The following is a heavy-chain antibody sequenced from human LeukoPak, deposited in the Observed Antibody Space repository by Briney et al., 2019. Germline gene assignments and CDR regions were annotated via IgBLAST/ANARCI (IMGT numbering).Heavy chain of an antibody. Sequence: GGSLRLSCAPSGYSFSAFWMTWLRQAPGGGREWVANIKQGGSERNYVESGKGRFSISRDNAKKSLYLQMNSLRAEDTAVYYCARDYYGSGSYYDRWGQGTLVTVS. D-gene: IGHD3-10*01. CDR3: ARDYYGSGSYYDR. CDR1: GYSFSAFW. J-gene: IGHJ5*02. V-gene: IGHV3-7*01. CDR2: IKQGGSER.